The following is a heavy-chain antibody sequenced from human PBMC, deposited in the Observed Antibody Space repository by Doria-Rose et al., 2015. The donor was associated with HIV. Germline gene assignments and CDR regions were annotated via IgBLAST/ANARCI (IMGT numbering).Heavy chain of an antibody. CDR3: ARIKSSRWYHKYYFDF. J-gene: IGHJ4*02. CDR1: GVSLSSSGMG. CDR2: TYSDDER. D-gene: IGHD6-13*01. Sequence: QITLKESGPVLVKPTETLTLTCTVSGVSLSSSGMGVSWIRQPPGKALEWLANTYSDDERSYTTSLKSRLSISRGTSKSQVVLTMTDMDPVDTATYYCARIKSSRWYHKYYFDFWGQGTLVIVSA. V-gene: IGHV2-26*01.